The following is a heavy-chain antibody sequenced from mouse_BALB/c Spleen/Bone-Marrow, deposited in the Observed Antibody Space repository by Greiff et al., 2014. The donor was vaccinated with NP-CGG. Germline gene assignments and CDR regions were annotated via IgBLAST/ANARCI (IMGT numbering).Heavy chain of an antibody. CDR2: IWGDGST. CDR1: GFSLTGYG. J-gene: IGHJ4*01. Sequence: QVQLKESGPGLVAPSQSLSITCTVSGFSLTGYGVSWVRQPPGKGLEWLGMIWGDGSTDYNSALKSRLSISKDNSKSQVFLKMNSLQTDDTARYYCARDSFLITRALDYWGQGISVTVSS. CDR3: ARDSFLITRALDY. V-gene: IGHV2-6-7*01. D-gene: IGHD2-4*01.